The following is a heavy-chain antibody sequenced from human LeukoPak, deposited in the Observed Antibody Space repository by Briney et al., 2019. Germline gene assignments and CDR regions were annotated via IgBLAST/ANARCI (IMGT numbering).Heavy chain of an antibody. Sequence: GGSLRLSCAASGFTFDDYGMSWVRQAPGKGLEWVSGINWNGGSTGYADSVKGRFTISRDNAKNSLYLQMNSLRAEHTALYYCARDYDSSGYSDAFDIWGQGTMVTVSS. V-gene: IGHV3-20*04. J-gene: IGHJ3*02. CDR2: INWNGGST. CDR3: ARDYDSSGYSDAFDI. D-gene: IGHD3-22*01. CDR1: GFTFDDYG.